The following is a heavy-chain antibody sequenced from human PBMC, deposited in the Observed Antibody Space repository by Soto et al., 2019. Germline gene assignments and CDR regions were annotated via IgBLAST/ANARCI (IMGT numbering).Heavy chain of an antibody. D-gene: IGHD6-25*01. J-gene: IGHJ6*02. CDR1: GGTFGNSA. V-gene: IGHV1-69*05. CDR2: IIPIFPTP. CDR3: ARDTDQQQLSGNYSYGIDV. Sequence: QVQLVQSGAEVKKPGSSVTVSCKASGGTFGNSAISWVRQAPGQGLEWMGGIIPIFPTPDYAQKFQRRVTLTPDESTTTAYKELTSLKSEDPTVYYCARDTDQQQLSGNYSYGIDVWGQGTTVTVSS.